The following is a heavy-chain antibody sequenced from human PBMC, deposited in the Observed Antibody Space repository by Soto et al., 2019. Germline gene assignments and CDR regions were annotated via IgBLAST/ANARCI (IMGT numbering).Heavy chain of an antibody. Sequence: AGGSLRLSCAASGFTFSSYGMHWVRQAPGKGLEWVAVIWYDGSNKYYADSVKGRFTISRDNSKNTLYLQMNSLRAEDTAVYYCARDFRKGYVVAATLGDYWGQGTLVTVSS. V-gene: IGHV3-33*01. J-gene: IGHJ4*02. CDR3: ARDFRKGYVVAATLGDY. D-gene: IGHD2-15*01. CDR2: IWYDGSNK. CDR1: GFTFSSYG.